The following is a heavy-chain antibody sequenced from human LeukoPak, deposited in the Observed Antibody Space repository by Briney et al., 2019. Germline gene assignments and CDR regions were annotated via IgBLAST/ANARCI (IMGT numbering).Heavy chain of an antibody. CDR2: IYYSGSI. V-gene: IGHV4-59*01. D-gene: IGHD3-22*01. CDR3: ARENPSGYYNRPIDY. J-gene: IGHJ4*02. CDR1: GGSFSGYY. Sequence: PSETLSLTCAVYGGSFSGYYWSRIRQPPGKGLEWIGDIYYSGSIKYNPSLKSRVTMSVDTSKNQFSLKLSSVTAADTAIYYCARENPSGYYNRPIDYWGQGTLVTVSS.